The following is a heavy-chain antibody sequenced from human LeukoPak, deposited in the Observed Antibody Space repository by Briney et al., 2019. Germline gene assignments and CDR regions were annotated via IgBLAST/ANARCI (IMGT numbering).Heavy chain of an antibody. J-gene: IGHJ4*02. Sequence: SETLSLPCTVSGGSITSYYWSWIRQPPGKGLEWIGYIYYSGSTNYNPSLKSRVTISVDTSKNQFSLNLSSVTAADTAVYYCARSRSYQLLTFDYWGQGTLVTVSS. CDR1: GGSITSYY. V-gene: IGHV4-59*01. CDR2: IYYSGST. D-gene: IGHD2-2*01. CDR3: ARSRSYQLLTFDY.